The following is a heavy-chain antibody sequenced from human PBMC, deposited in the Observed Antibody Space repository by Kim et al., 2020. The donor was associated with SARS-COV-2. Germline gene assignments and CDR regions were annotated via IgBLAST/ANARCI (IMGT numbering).Heavy chain of an antibody. Sequence: SETLSLTCAVYGGSFSGYYWSWIRQPPGKGLEWIGEINHSGSTNYNPSLKSRVTISVDTSKNQFSLKLSSVTAADTAVYYCARAIGCIGGSCYEGSWFDPWGQGTLVTVSS. J-gene: IGHJ5*02. CDR1: GGSFSGYY. CDR2: INHSGST. V-gene: IGHV4-34*01. D-gene: IGHD2-15*01. CDR3: ARAIGCIGGSCYEGSWFDP.